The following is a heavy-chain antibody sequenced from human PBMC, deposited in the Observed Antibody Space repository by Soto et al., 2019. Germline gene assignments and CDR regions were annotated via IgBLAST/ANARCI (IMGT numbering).Heavy chain of an antibody. J-gene: IGHJ4*02. D-gene: IGHD3-3*02. CDR3: ARAFSVLEDRYYFDY. CDR1: GFTFSSYE. CDR2: ISSNGSTI. V-gene: IGHV3-48*03. Sequence: GGSLRLSCAASGFTFSSYEMNWVRQAPGKGLEWVSYISSNGSTIYYADSVKGRFTISRDNAKNSLYLQMNSLRAEDTAVYYCARAFSVLEDRYYFDYWGQGTLVTVSS.